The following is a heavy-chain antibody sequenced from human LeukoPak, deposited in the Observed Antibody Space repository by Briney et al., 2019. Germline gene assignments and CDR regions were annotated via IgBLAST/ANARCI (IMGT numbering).Heavy chain of an antibody. Sequence: GGALGLSCAACGFTFSNYWMHWVRQAPGRGLVWVPRINTDGCGTIYADSVKGRFTISRDNAKNTLYLQINSLRAEATAVYYCARPPPDGCSSNNCYSWFDPWGQGTLVTVSS. V-gene: IGHV3-74*01. D-gene: IGHD2-2*01. CDR2: INTDGCGT. J-gene: IGHJ5*02. CDR1: GFTFSNYW. CDR3: ARPPPDGCSSNNCYSWFDP.